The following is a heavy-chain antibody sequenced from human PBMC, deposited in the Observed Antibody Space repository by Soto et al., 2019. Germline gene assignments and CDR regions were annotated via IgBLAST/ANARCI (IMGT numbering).Heavy chain of an antibody. D-gene: IGHD1-26*01. CDR1: GFSVSNTY. CDR2: IYSGGYT. CDR3: ARNLATSGYGMDV. Sequence: QLVESGGGLIQPGGSLRLSCTASGFSVSNTYMTWVRQPPGKGLEWVSGIYSGGYTDHADSVMGRFTISRDNSKNTVYLHMNSLRGEDTAMYYCARNLATSGYGMDVWGQGTKVIVS. V-gene: IGHV3-53*01. J-gene: IGHJ6*02.